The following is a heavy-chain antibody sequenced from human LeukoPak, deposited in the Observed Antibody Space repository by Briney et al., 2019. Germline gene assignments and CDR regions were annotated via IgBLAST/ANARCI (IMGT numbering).Heavy chain of an antibody. Sequence: QPGGSLRLSCVASRFTFSRYWMHWVRQAPGKGLVWVARINSDGSSTTYADSVKGRFTISRDNAKNMLYLQMSSLRAEDTAVYYCARKGAVAGTVDYWGQGTLVTVSS. V-gene: IGHV3-74*01. J-gene: IGHJ4*02. D-gene: IGHD6-19*01. CDR3: ARKGAVAGTVDY. CDR1: RFTFSRYW. CDR2: INSDGSST.